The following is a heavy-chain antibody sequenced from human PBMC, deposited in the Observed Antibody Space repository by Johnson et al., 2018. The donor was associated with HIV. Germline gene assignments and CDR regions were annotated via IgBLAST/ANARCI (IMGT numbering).Heavy chain of an antibody. V-gene: IGHV3-30*04. Sequence: QVQLVESGGGVVQPGRSLRLSCAASGFIFSSYAIHWVRQAPGKGLQWVAVIGFDGTNKYYADSLKGRFTISRDNSKNTLYLQMNSLRPEDTALYFCARDSGAPGNDAFDNWGQGTMVTVSS. J-gene: IGHJ3*02. CDR1: GFIFSSYA. CDR2: IGFDGTNK. D-gene: IGHD1-26*01. CDR3: ARDSGAPGNDAFDN.